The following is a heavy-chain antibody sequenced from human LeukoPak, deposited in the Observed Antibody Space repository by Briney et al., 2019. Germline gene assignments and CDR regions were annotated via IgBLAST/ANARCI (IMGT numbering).Heavy chain of an antibody. J-gene: IGHJ4*02. D-gene: IGHD6-13*01. CDR2: IYTSGST. Sequence: PSETLSLTCTVSGGSISSYYWSWIRQPAGKGLEWIGRIYTSGSTNYNPSLKSRVTMSVDTSKNQFSLKLSSVTAADTAVYYCARVASGSNAGTALFDYWGQGTLATVSS. V-gene: IGHV4-4*07. CDR3: ARVASGSNAGTALFDY. CDR1: GGSISSYY.